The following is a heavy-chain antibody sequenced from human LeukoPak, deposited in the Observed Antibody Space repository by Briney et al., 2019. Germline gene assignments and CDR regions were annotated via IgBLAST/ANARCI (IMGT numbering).Heavy chain of an antibody. CDR2: INHSGST. CDR3: ARVRHYYDSSGYYIKYYYYYMDV. J-gene: IGHJ6*03. Sequence: SETLSLTCAVYGGSFSGYYWSWIRQPPGKGLEWIGEINHSGSTNYNPSLKSRVTISVDTSKNQFSLKLSSVTAADTAVYYCARVRHYYDSSGYYIKYYYYYMDVWGKGTTVTISS. V-gene: IGHV4-34*01. CDR1: GGSFSGYY. D-gene: IGHD3-22*01.